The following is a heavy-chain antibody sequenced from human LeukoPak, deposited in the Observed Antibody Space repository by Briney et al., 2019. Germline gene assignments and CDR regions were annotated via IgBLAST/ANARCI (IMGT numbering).Heavy chain of an antibody. V-gene: IGHV4-4*09. D-gene: IGHD1-26*01. CDR1: GASITSYY. CDR2: IYSSANI. CDR3: ARSPFVGGVRATSWYFDL. Sequence: SETLSLTCTVSGASITSYYWTWIRQPPGKELEWIGNIYSSANINFNPSLKSRVTISLDASKSHFSLKLNSVSAADTAIYYCARSPFVGGVRATSWYFDLWGRGALVTVSS. J-gene: IGHJ2*01.